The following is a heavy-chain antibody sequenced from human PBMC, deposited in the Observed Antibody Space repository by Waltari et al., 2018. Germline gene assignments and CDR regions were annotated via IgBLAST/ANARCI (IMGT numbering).Heavy chain of an antibody. V-gene: IGHV3-64D*06. CDR3: VKTVVGSFIFDY. CDR1: RFSFSSYG. J-gene: IGHJ4*02. D-gene: IGHD1-26*01. Sequence: EVQLVESGGGLVQAGGSLRLSCSASRFSFSSYGMHWVRQTPGKGLEYVAGISDNGRSTYYANSVKDRFSISRDNSKNTLYIQMSSLRSEDTAIYYCVKTVVGSFIFDYWGQGTLVTVSS. CDR2: ISDNGRST.